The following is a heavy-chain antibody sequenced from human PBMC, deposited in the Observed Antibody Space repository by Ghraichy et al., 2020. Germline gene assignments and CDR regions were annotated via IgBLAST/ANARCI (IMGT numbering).Heavy chain of an antibody. Sequence: SETLSLTCTVSGGSISSSSYYWGWIRQPPGKGLEWIGSIYYSGSTYYNPSLKSRVTISVDTSKNQFSLKLSSVTAADTAVYYCARHPHAGDDFWSANIGWVDYWGQGTLVTVSS. J-gene: IGHJ4*02. CDR1: GGSISSSSYY. CDR3: ARHPHAGDDFWSANIGWVDY. D-gene: IGHD3-3*01. V-gene: IGHV4-39*01. CDR2: IYYSGST.